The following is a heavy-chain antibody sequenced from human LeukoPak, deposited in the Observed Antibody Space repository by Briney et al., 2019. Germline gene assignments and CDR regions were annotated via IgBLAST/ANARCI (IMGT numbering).Heavy chain of an antibody. CDR2: IYYSGST. CDR3: ARDVTAAFDY. V-gene: IGHV4-39*02. D-gene: IGHD6-13*01. Sequence: SETLSLTCTVSGGSISSSSYYWGWIRQPPGKGLEWIGSIYYSGSTYYNPSLKSRVTISVDTSKNQFSLKLSSVTAADTAVYYCARDVTAAFDYWGQGTLVTVSS. CDR1: GGSISSSSYY. J-gene: IGHJ4*02.